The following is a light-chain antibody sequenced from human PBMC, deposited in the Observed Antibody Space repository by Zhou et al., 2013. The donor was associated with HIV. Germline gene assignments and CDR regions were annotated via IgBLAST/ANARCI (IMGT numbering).Light chain of an antibody. J-gene: IGKJ5*01. CDR3: QQLNGYPLT. CDR2: ATS. CDR1: QGISNY. Sequence: DIQLTQSASFLSASVGDTVTITCRASQGISNYLAWYQQKPGKAPQLLIYATSTLQTGVPSRFSGNGSGTEFTLTISSLQPEDFATYYCQQLNGYPLTFGQGTRLEIK. V-gene: IGKV1-9*01.